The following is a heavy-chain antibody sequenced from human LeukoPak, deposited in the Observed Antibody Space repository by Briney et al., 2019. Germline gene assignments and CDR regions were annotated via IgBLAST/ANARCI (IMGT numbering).Heavy chain of an antibody. CDR2: ISGSGGST. CDR1: GFSFSRAW. V-gene: IGHV3-23*01. Sequence: GSLRLSCAASGFSFSRAWMSWVRQAPGKGLEWVSAISGSGGSTYYADSVKGRFTISRDNSKNTLYLQMNSLRAEDTAVYFCAKTVSGSHSYQGGDYWGQGTLVTVST. J-gene: IGHJ4*02. CDR3: AKTVSGSHSYQGGDY. D-gene: IGHD3-16*02.